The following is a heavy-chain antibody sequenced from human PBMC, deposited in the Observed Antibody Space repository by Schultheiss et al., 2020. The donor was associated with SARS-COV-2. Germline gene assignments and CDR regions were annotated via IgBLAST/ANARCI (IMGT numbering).Heavy chain of an antibody. V-gene: IGHV3-23*01. CDR3: ATRSTMGYYYMDV. Sequence: GGSLRLSCAASGFISSDSTIHWVRQAPGKGLEWVSSISSSGGSTYYADSVKGRFTISRDNSKNTLYLQMNSLRADDTAVYYCATRSTMGYYYMDVWGKGTTVTVSS. D-gene: IGHD5-24*01. J-gene: IGHJ6*03. CDR2: ISSSGGST. CDR1: GFISSDST.